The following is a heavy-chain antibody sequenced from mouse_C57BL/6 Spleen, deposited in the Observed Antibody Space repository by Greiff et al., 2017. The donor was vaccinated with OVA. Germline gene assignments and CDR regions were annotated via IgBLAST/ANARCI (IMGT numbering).Heavy chain of an antibody. CDR1: GYTFTSYW. CDR3: ARYHYDYFDY. J-gene: IGHJ2*01. V-gene: IGHV1-69*01. CDR2: IYPSDSDT. Sequence: VQLQQPGAELVMPGASVKLSCKASGYTFTSYWMHWVKQRPGQGLEWIGEIYPSDSDTNYNQKFKGKSTLTVDKSSSTAYMQLSSLTSEDSAVYYCARYHYDYFDYWGQGTTLTVSS. D-gene: IGHD2-4*01.